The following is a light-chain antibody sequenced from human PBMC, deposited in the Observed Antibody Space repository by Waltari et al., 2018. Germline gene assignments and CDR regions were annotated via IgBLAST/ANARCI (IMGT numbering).Light chain of an antibody. Sequence: QSALTQPASVSGSPGQSITISCTGTSSDVGAYNYVSWYQQHPGRAPKLIIFDVSNRPSGVSNRFSGSKSGNTASLTISGLQPEDEADYYCSSYIGISTRELFGGGTSLTV. CDR3: SSYIGISTREL. V-gene: IGLV2-14*03. CDR1: SSDVGAYNY. J-gene: IGLJ2*01. CDR2: DVS.